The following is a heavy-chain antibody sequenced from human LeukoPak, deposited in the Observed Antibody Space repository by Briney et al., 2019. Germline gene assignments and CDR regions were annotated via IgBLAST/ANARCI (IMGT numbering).Heavy chain of an antibody. CDR1: GFTFGDYA. Sequence: GGSLRLSCTASGFTFGDYAMSWFRQAPGKGVEWVGFIRSKAYGGTTEYAASVKGRFTISRDDSKSIAYLQMNSLKTEDTAVYYCTRDLSVILWFGELSRYYYMDVWGKGTTVTVSS. CDR2: IRSKAYGGTT. CDR3: TRDLSVILWFGELSRYYYMDV. V-gene: IGHV3-49*03. D-gene: IGHD3-10*01. J-gene: IGHJ6*03.